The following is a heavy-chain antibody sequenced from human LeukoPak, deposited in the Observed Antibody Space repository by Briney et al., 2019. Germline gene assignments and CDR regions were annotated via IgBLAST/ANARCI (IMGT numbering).Heavy chain of an antibody. CDR3: ARDNSWFGDHKILDY. J-gene: IGHJ4*02. Sequence: GGSLRLSCAASGFTFSSYGMHWVRQAPGKGLEWVAVIWYDGSNKYYADSVKGRFTISRDNSKNTLYLQMNSLRAEDTAVYYCARDNSWFGDHKILDYWGQGTLVTVSS. D-gene: IGHD3-10*01. CDR2: IWYDGSNK. V-gene: IGHV3-33*01. CDR1: GFTFSSYG.